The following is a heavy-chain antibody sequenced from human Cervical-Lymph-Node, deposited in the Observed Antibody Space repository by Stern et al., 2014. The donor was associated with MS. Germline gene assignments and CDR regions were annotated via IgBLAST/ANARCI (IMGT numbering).Heavy chain of an antibody. J-gene: IGHJ4*02. V-gene: IGHV1-46*01. Sequence: QVQLVESGAEVRKPGASVKISCKASGDSFTTYYIHLVRQAPGQGLEWVALLNPGGRRTSYAPDFRGRVTVTGNTSTDTVDLELTGLGYEDSAVYCCARVLSLATSDSWGQGTLVTVSS. CDR2: LNPGGRRT. D-gene: IGHD6-13*01. CDR1: GDSFTTYY. CDR3: ARVLSLATSDS.